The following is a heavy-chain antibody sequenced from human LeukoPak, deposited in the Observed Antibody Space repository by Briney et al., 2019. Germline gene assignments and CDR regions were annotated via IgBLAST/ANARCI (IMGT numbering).Heavy chain of an antibody. J-gene: IGHJ4*02. Sequence: ASVKVSCKASGYTFTGYYMHWVRQAPGQGLEWMGWINPNSGGTNYAQKFQGRVTMTRDTSISTAYMELNRLRSDDTAVYYCARVSIFGVVIIGDFDYWGQGTLVTVSS. CDR1: GYTFTGYY. CDR2: INPNSGGT. CDR3: ARVSIFGVVIIGDFDY. V-gene: IGHV1-2*02. D-gene: IGHD3-3*01.